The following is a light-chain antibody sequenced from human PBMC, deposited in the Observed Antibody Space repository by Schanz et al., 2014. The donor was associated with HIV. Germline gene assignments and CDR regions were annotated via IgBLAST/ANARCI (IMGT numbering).Light chain of an antibody. J-gene: IGLJ3*02. Sequence: QSVLTQPPSVSGAPGQGVTISCTGSTSNIGANYDVHWYQQLPGTAPKVLIYSNTERSSGVPDRFSGSKSGNTASLTISGLQAEDEADYYCCSYAGSYTFVVFGGGTKLTVL. CDR1: TSNIGANYD. CDR2: SNT. V-gene: IGLV1-40*01. CDR3: CSYAGSYTFVV.